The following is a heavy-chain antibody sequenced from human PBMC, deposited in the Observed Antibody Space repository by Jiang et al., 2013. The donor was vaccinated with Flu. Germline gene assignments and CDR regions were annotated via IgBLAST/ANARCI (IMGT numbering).Heavy chain of an antibody. CDR3: ARDTLQSTVATYEPLDF. V-gene: IGHV1-69*04. CDR1: GGTLSRHG. D-gene: IGHD6-19*01. CDR2: IIPIIDIA. Sequence: SGAEVKKPGSSVRVSCKASGGTLSRHGISWVRQAPGQGLEWMGRIIPIIDIANYAQKFQGRVRLTTDKSTTTAYMEVNNLRSEDTAVYYCARDTLQSTVATYEPLDFWGQGTLVTVSS. J-gene: IGHJ3*01.